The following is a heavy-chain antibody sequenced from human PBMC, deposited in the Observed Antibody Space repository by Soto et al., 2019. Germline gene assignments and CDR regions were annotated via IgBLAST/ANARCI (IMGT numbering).Heavy chain of an antibody. CDR1: GGAFRGYY. J-gene: IGHJ5*02. CDR2: INDSGST. V-gene: IGHV4-34*01. CDR3: ARERGRYCSGESCYPFGT. Sequence: SETLSLTCAVYGGAFRGYYWSWIRQPPGKGLEWLGEINDSGSTNYNPSLKSRITISLDTSKKEISLRMSSVTAADTAVYYCARERGRYCSGESCYPFGTWGQEALVT. D-gene: IGHD2-15*01.